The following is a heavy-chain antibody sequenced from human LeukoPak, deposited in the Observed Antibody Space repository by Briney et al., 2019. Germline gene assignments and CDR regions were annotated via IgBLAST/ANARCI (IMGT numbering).Heavy chain of an antibody. V-gene: IGHV4-34*01. CDR2: INHSGST. Sequence: SETLSLTYAVYGGSFSGYYWSWIRQPPGKGLEWIGEINHSGSTNYNPSLKSRVTISVDTSKNQFSLKLSSVTAADTAVYYCAYDGYNKYYGMDVWGQGTTVTVSS. CDR1: GGSFSGYY. J-gene: IGHJ6*02. D-gene: IGHD5-12*01. CDR3: AYDGYNKYYGMDV.